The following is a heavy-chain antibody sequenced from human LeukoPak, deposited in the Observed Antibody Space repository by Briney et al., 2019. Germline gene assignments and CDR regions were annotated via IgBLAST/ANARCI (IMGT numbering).Heavy chain of an antibody. CDR3: ASTDSSGYEDFGAFDI. CDR1: GGSISSYY. CDR2: IYYSGST. J-gene: IGHJ3*02. Sequence: PSETLSLTCTVSGGSISSYYWSWIRQPPGKGLEWIGYIYYSGSTNYNPSLKSRVTISVDTSKNQFSLKLSSVTAADTAVYYCASTDSSGYEDFGAFDIWGQGTMVTVSS. D-gene: IGHD3-22*01. V-gene: IGHV4-59*08.